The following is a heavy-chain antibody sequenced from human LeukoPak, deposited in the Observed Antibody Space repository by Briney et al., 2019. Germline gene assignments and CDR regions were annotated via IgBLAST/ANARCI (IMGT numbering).Heavy chain of an antibody. D-gene: IGHD6-19*01. CDR3: AREAVAGRGFDY. Sequence: PGGSLRLSCAASGFTFSTYSMTWVRQAPGKGLEWVSYVSSRSTVIYYADSLRGRFTISRDNAKNSLYLQVSSLRVEDTALYFCAREAVAGRGFDYWGQGALVTVSS. CDR1: GFTFSTYS. J-gene: IGHJ4*02. V-gene: IGHV3-48*01. CDR2: VSSRSTVI.